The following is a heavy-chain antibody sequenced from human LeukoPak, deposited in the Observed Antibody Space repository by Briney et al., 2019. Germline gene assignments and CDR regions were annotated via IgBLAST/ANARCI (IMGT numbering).Heavy chain of an antibody. Sequence: GGSLRLSCAASGFTVSSYSMNWVRQAPGKGPEWISWITGSGTDIIYADSVKGRFTISRDNAKNSLYLQMNSLRAEDTAVYYCARDQDYGFTYWGQGTLVTVSS. D-gene: IGHD4-17*01. CDR2: ITGSGTDI. CDR1: GFTVSSYS. J-gene: IGHJ4*02. V-gene: IGHV3-48*01. CDR3: ARDQDYGFTY.